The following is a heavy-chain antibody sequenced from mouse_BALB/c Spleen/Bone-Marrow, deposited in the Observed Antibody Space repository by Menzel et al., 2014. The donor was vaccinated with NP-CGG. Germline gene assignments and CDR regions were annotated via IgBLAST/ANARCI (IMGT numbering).Heavy chain of an antibody. CDR2: IDPASGNT. V-gene: IGHV14-3*02. J-gene: IGHJ3*01. CDR3: ALYYYGSSGFAY. CDR1: GFNIKDTY. D-gene: IGHD1-1*01. Sequence: EVQLQQSGAELVKPGASVKLSCTAYGFNIKDTYMHWVKQRPEQGLGWIGRIDPASGNTKYDPKFQGKATITADTSSNTAYLQLSSLTSEDTAVYYCALYYYGSSGFAYWGQGTLVTVSA.